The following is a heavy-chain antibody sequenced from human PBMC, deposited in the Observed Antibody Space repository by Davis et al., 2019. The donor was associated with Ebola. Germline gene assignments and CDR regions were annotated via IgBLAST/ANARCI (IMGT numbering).Heavy chain of an antibody. CDR2: IYYTGSA. CDR3: SERGSSV. CDR1: GVSISTHY. J-gene: IGHJ4*02. V-gene: IGHV4-59*03. Sequence: PSETLFLTCTVSGVSISTHYWSWVRQPPGKRLEWIGSIYYTGSAYYNSSLASRATISVDTSKNQFSLKLTSVTAADTAMYYCSERGSSVWGQGTLVTVSS. D-gene: IGHD3-10*01.